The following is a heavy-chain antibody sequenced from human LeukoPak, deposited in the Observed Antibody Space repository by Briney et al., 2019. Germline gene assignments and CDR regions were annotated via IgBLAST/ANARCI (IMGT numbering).Heavy chain of an antibody. D-gene: IGHD2-15*01. Sequence: PPGGSLRLSCAASGFTFSSYAMSWVRQAPGKGLEWVSAISGSGGSTYYADSVKGRFTISRDNSKNTLYLQMNCLRAEDTAVYYCAKASGGLVRGYYYGMDVWGQGTTVTVSS. V-gene: IGHV3-23*01. J-gene: IGHJ6*02. CDR1: GFTFSSYA. CDR3: AKASGGLVRGYYYGMDV. CDR2: ISGSGGST.